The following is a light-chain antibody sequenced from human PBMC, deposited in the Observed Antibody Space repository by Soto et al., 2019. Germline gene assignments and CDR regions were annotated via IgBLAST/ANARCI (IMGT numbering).Light chain of an antibody. CDR1: QSISSY. CDR3: QQSYSTPLFT. Sequence: DIQMTQSPSSLSASVGDRVTITCRASQSISSYLNWYQQKPGKARKLLIYAASSLQSGVPSRFSGSGSGTDFTLTISSLQPEDFATYYCQQSYSTPLFTFGPGTKVDIK. CDR2: AAS. V-gene: IGKV1-39*01. J-gene: IGKJ3*01.